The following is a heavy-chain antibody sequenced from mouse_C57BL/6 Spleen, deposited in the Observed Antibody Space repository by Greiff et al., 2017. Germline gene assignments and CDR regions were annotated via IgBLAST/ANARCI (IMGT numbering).Heavy chain of an antibody. Sequence: QVHVKQPGAELVMPGASVKLSCKASGYTFTSYWMHWVKQRPGQGLEWIGEIDPSDSYTNYNQKFKGKSTLTVDKSSSTAYMQLSSLTSEDSAVYYCARGFTTVAFDYWGQGTTLTVSS. J-gene: IGHJ2*01. CDR2: IDPSDSYT. CDR3: ARGFTTVAFDY. D-gene: IGHD1-1*01. CDR1: GYTFTSYW. V-gene: IGHV1-69*01.